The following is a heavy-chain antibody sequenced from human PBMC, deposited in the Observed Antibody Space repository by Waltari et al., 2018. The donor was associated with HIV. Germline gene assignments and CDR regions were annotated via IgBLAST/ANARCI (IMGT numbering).Heavy chain of an antibody. CDR3: ARDRIAARPIAEVPRRLDY. V-gene: IGHV4-39*07. Sequence: QLQLQESGPGLVKPSETLSLTCTVSGGSISSSSYYWGWIRQPPGKGLEWIGSIYYSGSTYYNPSLKSRVTISVDTSKNQFSLKLSSVTAADTAVYYCARDRIAARPIAEVPRRLDYWGQGTLVTVSS. D-gene: IGHD6-6*01. J-gene: IGHJ4*02. CDR1: GGSISSSSYY. CDR2: IYYSGST.